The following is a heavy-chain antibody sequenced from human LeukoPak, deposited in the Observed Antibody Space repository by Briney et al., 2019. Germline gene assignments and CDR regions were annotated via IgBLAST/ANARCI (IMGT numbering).Heavy chain of an antibody. J-gene: IGHJ4*02. D-gene: IGHD4-17*01. CDR2: IKRDGSEK. V-gene: IGHV3-7*01. CDR3: APYGDFFDY. Sequence: PGGSLRLSCAASGFTFSSYWMSWVRQAPGKGLEWVANIKRDGSEKYYVDSVKGRFTISRDNAKNSLFPLMNSLRPEDTAVYYCAPYGDFFDYWGQGTLVTVSS. CDR1: GFTFSSYW.